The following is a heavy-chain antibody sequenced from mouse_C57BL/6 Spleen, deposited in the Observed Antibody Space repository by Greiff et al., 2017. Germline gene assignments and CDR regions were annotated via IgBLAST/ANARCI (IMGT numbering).Heavy chain of an antibody. D-gene: IGHD2-5*01. V-gene: IGHV1-52*01. CDR3: AREDYSNYYFDY. J-gene: IGHJ2*01. CDR2: IDPSDSET. Sequence: QVQLQQPGAELVRPGSSVKLSCKASGYTFTSYWMHWVKQRPIQGLEWIGNIDPSDSETHYNQKFKDKATLTVDKSSSTAYMQLSSLTSEDSAVYYCAREDYSNYYFDYWGQGTTLTVSS. CDR1: GYTFTSYW.